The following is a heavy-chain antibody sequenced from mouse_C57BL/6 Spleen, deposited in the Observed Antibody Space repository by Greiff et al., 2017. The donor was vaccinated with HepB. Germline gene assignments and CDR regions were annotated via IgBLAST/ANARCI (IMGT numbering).Heavy chain of an antibody. V-gene: IGHV1-26*01. Sequence: EVQLQQSGPELVKPGASVKISCKASGYTFTDYYMNWVKQSHGKSLEWIGDINPNNGGTSYNQKFKGKATLTVDKSSSTAYMELRSLTSEDSAVYYCAYGSSPFAYWGQGTLVTVSA. CDR3: AYGSSPFAY. CDR2: INPNNGGT. D-gene: IGHD1-1*01. CDR1: GYTFTDYY. J-gene: IGHJ3*01.